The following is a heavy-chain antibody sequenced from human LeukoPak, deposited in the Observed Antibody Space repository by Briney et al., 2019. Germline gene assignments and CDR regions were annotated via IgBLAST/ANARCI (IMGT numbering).Heavy chain of an antibody. Sequence: SETLSLTCTVSGGSISSYYWSWIRQPPGKGLEWIGHIYYSGSTNYSPSLESRVIISVDTSKNQFSLNLSSVTAADTAVYYCARGTTGRRANFDYWGQGTLVTVSS. J-gene: IGHJ4*02. CDR2: IYYSGST. V-gene: IGHV4-59*01. CDR3: ARGTTGRRANFDY. CDR1: GGSISSYY. D-gene: IGHD1-14*01.